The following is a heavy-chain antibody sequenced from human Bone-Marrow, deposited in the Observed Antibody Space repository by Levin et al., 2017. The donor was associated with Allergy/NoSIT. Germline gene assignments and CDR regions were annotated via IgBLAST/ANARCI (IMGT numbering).Heavy chain of an antibody. V-gene: IGHV4-61*01. CDR3: ARRWRGFVEGFDP. CDR1: GGSVSSGSYY. Sequence: PSETLSLTCTVSGGSVSSGSYYWSWIRQPPGKGLEWIGYIYYSGSTNYNPSLKSRVTISVDTSKNQFSLKLSSVTAADTAVYYCARRWRGFVEGFDPWGQGTLVTVSS. J-gene: IGHJ5*02. D-gene: IGHD3-10*01. CDR2: IYYSGST.